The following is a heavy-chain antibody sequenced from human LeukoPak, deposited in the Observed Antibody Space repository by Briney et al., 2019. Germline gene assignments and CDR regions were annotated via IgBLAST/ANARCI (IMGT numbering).Heavy chain of an antibody. CDR2: LHSNGAFT. D-gene: IGHD2-21*02. J-gene: IGHJ4*01. CDR3: ARFVVVTAGDY. CDR1: GFTPSNYW. V-gene: IGHV3-74*01. Sequence: GGSLRLSCSASGFTPSNYWMHWVREAPGEGLVWVARLHSNGAFTTYAESVKGRFTISRDTAKKPLYLQMNRLRVEDTAVYYCARFVVVTAGDYWGQGTLVTVSS.